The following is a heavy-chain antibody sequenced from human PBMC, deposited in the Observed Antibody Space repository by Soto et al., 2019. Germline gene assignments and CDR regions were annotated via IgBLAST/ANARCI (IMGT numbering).Heavy chain of an antibody. CDR1: GGSISSSSYY. D-gene: IGHD2-15*01. CDR2: IFYSGST. CDR3: ARHLTYCSAGSCYSDFPYYGMDV. J-gene: IGHJ6*02. Sequence: QLQLQESGPGLVKPSETLSLTCTVSGGSISSSSYYWGWIRQPPGKGLEWIGSIFYSGSTYYNPSLKSRVTISVDTSQNQFSLTLSSVTAADTAVYYCARHLTYCSAGSCYSDFPYYGMDVWGQGTTVTVSS. V-gene: IGHV4-39*01.